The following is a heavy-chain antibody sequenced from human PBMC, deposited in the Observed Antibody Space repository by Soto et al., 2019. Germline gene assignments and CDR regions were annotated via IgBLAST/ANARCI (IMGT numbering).Heavy chain of an antibody. CDR2: ISYDGSNK. V-gene: IGHV3-30-3*01. Sequence: GGSLRLSCAASGFTFSSYAMHWVRQAPGKGLEWVAVISYDGSNKYYADSVKGRFTISRDNSKNTLYLQMNSLRAEDTAVYYCARDLTEWLLYGSYYYCGMDVWGQGTTVSVSS. J-gene: IGHJ6*02. CDR1: GFTFSSYA. D-gene: IGHD3-3*01. CDR3: ARDLTEWLLYGSYYYCGMDV.